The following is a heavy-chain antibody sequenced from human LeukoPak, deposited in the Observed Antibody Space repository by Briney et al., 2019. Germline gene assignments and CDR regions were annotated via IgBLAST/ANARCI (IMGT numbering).Heavy chain of an antibody. CDR2: IRSKANSYAT. Sequence: GGSLRLXCAASGFTFSGSAMHWVRQASGKGLEWVGRIRSKANSYATAYAASVKGRFTISRDDSKNTAYLQMNSLKTEDTAVYYCTRQPQYDSSGYGPDPWGQGTLVTVSS. V-gene: IGHV3-73*01. CDR1: GFTFSGSA. CDR3: TRQPQYDSSGYGPDP. D-gene: IGHD3-22*01. J-gene: IGHJ5*02.